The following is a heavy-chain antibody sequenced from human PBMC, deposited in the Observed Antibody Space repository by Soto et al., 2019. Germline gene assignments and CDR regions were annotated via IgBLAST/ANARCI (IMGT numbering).Heavy chain of an antibody. J-gene: IGHJ4*02. D-gene: IGHD6-6*01. V-gene: IGHV1-3*01. Sequence: GASVKVSCKASGYTFTSYAMHWVRQAPGQRLEWMGWINAGNGNTKYSQKFQGRVTITRDTSASTAYMELSSLRSEDTAVYYCERIPHSSSSNPYFDYWGQGTLVTVSS. CDR3: ERIPHSSSSNPYFDY. CDR1: GYTFTSYA. CDR2: INAGNGNT.